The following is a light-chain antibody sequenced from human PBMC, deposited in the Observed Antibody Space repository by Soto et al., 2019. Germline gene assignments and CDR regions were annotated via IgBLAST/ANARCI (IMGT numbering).Light chain of an antibody. CDR1: SSDIGAYNF. Sequence: QSALTQPASVSGSPGQSITISCTETSSDIGAYNFVSWYQQHPGKAPKLMLYDVNIRPSGVSNRFSGSKSGNTASLTISGLQAEDEADYYCTSWTTSTTMIFGGGTKVTVL. CDR3: TSWTTSTTMI. CDR2: DVN. J-gene: IGLJ2*01. V-gene: IGLV2-14*03.